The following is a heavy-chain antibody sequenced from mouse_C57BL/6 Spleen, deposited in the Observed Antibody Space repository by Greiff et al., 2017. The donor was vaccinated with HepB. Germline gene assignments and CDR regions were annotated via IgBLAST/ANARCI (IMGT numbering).Heavy chain of an antibody. Sequence: QVQLQQSGPELVKPGASVKISCKASGYAFSSSWMNWVKQRPGKGLEWIGRIYPGDGDTNYNGKFKGKATLTADKSSSTAYMQLSSLTSEDSAVYFCARSLYDGYQAWFAYWGQGTLVTVSA. CDR2: IYPGDGDT. D-gene: IGHD2-3*01. J-gene: IGHJ3*01. V-gene: IGHV1-82*01. CDR3: ARSLYDGYQAWFAY. CDR1: GYAFSSSW.